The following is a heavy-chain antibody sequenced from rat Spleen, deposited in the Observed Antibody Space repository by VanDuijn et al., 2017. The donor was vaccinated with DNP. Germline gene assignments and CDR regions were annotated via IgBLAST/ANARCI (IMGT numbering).Heavy chain of an antibody. Sequence: QVQLRESGPGLVQPSQTLSLACTVSGFSLTNHHVHWVRQPSGKGLEWMGVVWSGGTTHISSIFKSRVSISRDTSKAQVFLEVNSLQSEDTAPYYCARDGQWDYLDYWGQGVMVTVAS. CDR2: VWSGGTT. D-gene: IGHD1-1*01. CDR3: ARDGQWDYLDY. J-gene: IGHJ2*01. CDR1: GFSLTNHH. V-gene: IGHV2-30*01.